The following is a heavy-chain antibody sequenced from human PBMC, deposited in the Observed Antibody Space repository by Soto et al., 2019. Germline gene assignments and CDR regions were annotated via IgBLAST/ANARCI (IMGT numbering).Heavy chain of an antibody. CDR1: SYTFNYCG. CDR3: ARAIAGGYGHTTLDY. CDR2: INVYNGNT. Sequence: QVQLMQCGAEVKKSGASVKVSCKASSYTFNYCGINWVRQARGQGVEWMGWINVYNGNTDYAQKFQDRVTMTTDTATSTAYMELTSLRFDDTTIYYCARAIAGGYGHTTLDYWGQGTLVTVSS. J-gene: IGHJ4*02. V-gene: IGHV1-18*01. D-gene: IGHD5-18*01.